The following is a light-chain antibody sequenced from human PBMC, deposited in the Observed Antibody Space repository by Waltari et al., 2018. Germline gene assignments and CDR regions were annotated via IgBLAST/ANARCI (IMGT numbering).Light chain of an antibody. CDR2: WAS. V-gene: IGKV4-1*01. J-gene: IGKJ4*01. Sequence: DIVMTQSPDSLAVSLGERATINCKSSQSLLYSFDKKNYLAWYKQKPGQPPKLLIQWASTRESGVPDRFSGSGSGTDFTLTILSLQAEDVAVYYCQQDYTTPLTFGGGTKVEIK. CDR3: QQDYTTPLT. CDR1: QSLLYSFDKKNY.